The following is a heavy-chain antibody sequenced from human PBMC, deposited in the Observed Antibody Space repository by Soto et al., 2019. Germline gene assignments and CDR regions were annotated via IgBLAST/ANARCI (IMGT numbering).Heavy chain of an antibody. Sequence: EVQLVESGGGLVQPGRSLRLSCAASGFTFDDYAMHWVRQAPGKGLEWVSGISWNSGSIGYADSVKGRFTISRDNAKNSLYLQMNSLRAEDTALYYCAKGEWNWADAFDIWGQGTMVTVSS. V-gene: IGHV3-9*01. CDR1: GFTFDDYA. CDR2: ISWNSGSI. J-gene: IGHJ3*02. D-gene: IGHD1-7*01. CDR3: AKGEWNWADAFDI.